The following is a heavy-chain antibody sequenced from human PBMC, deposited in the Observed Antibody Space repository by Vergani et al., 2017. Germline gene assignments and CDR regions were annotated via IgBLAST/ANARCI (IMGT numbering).Heavy chain of an antibody. D-gene: IGHD3-22*01. CDR3: ARSSGYYSYYFDV. CDR1: GGTFSSNS. Sequence: QGQLAQSGAEVKKPGSSVKVSCKASGGTFSSNSISWVRQAPGQGLEWMGRIIPIFGTTSYAQKFQGRVTILADESTSTAYMGLSSLRSEDTAVYYCARSSGYYSYYFDVLCQGTLVTVSS. CDR2: IIPIFGTT. V-gene: IGHV1-69*13. J-gene: IGHJ4*02.